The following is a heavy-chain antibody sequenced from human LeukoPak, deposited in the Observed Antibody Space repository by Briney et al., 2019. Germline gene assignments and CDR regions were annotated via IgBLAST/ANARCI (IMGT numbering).Heavy chain of an antibody. Sequence: GGFLRLSCVASGLTFSSPAMSWVRQTPGKGLEWVSAISGSGDSTYYADSVKGRFTISRDKSKNTVYLQMNSLRAEDTAVYYCAKPVGLEAPTASRYFDLWGRGTQVTVSS. CDR2: ISGSGDST. D-gene: IGHD2-2*01. CDR1: GLTFSSPA. V-gene: IGHV3-23*01. J-gene: IGHJ2*01. CDR3: AKPVGLEAPTASRYFDL.